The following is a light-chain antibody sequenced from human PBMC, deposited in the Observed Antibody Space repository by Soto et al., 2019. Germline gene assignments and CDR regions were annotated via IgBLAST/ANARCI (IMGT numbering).Light chain of an antibody. CDR1: SSNIGNNY. Sequence: QSELTQPPSVSAAPGQKVTISCSGSSSNIGNNYVSWYQQLPGTAPKLLIYDNNERPSGIPDRFSGSKSGTSATLGITGLQTGDEADYYCGTWDSSLSAYVFGTATKLTVL. CDR3: GTWDSSLSAYV. J-gene: IGLJ1*01. V-gene: IGLV1-51*01. CDR2: DNN.